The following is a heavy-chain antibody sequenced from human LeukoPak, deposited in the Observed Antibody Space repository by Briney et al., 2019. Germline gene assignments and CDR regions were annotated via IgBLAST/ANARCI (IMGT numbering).Heavy chain of an antibody. D-gene: IGHD1-26*01. CDR3: AGATLGANFDY. V-gene: IGHV4-31*03. CDR1: GGSISSGGYY. Sequence: ASQTLSLTCTVSGGSISSGGYYWSWIRQHPGKGLEWIGYIYYTGSTYYNPSLESRVTISVDTSKNQFSLKLSSVTAADRAVYYCAGATLGANFDYWGQGTLVTVYS. J-gene: IGHJ4*02. CDR2: IYYTGST.